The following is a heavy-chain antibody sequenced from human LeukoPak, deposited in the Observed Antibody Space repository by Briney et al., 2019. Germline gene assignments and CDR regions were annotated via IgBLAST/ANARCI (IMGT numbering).Heavy chain of an antibody. Sequence: PGGSLGLSCAASGFTFDDYAMHWVRQAPGKGLEWVSGISWNSGSIGYADSVKGRFTISRDNAKNSLYLQMNSLRAEDTALYYCAKGKDYDILTGPDYWGQGTLVTVSS. J-gene: IGHJ4*02. CDR1: GFTFDDYA. CDR3: AKGKDYDILTGPDY. V-gene: IGHV3-9*01. CDR2: ISWNSGSI. D-gene: IGHD3-9*01.